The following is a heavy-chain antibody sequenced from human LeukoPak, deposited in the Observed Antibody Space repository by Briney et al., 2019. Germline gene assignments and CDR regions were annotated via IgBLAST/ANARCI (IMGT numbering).Heavy chain of an antibody. CDR2: IYHSGST. V-gene: IGHV4-38-2*01. D-gene: IGHD1-26*01. CDR3: ARQVVGATPYYFDY. CDR1: GYSISGGYY. J-gene: IGHJ4*02. Sequence: SETLSLTCAVSGYSISGGYYWGWIRQPPGKGLEWIGSIYHSGSTYYNPSLKSRVTISVDTSKNQFSLKLSSVTAADTAVYYCARQVVGATPYYFDYWGQGTLVTVSS.